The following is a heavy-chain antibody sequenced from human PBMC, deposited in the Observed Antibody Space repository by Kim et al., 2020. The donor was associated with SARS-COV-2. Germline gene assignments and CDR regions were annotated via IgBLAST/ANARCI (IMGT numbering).Heavy chain of an antibody. J-gene: IGHJ1*01. V-gene: IGHV3-23*01. Sequence: GGSLRLSCAASGFTFSSYAMSWVRQAPGKGLEWVSAISGSGGSTYYADSVKGRFTISRDNSKNTLYLQMNSLRAEDTAVYYCAKHPRTYCGGDCYRPPPGEYFQHWGQGTLVTVSS. CDR3: AKHPRTYCGGDCYRPPPGEYFQH. D-gene: IGHD2-21*01. CDR2: ISGSGGST. CDR1: GFTFSSYA.